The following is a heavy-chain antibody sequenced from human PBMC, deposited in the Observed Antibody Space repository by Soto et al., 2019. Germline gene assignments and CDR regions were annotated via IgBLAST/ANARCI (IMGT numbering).Heavy chain of an antibody. CDR2: ISAYNGNT. J-gene: IGHJ5*02. V-gene: IGHV1-18*01. CDR1: GYTFTSYG. D-gene: IGHD2-8*01. Sequence: QVQLVQSGAEVKKPGASVKVSCKASGYTFTSYGISWVRQAPGQGLEWMGWISAYNGNTNYAQKLQGRVTMTTDTCKSTVDMELRSMRCNDTAVYYCARARGDIVLVVYAIMVDWFDPWGQGTLVTVSS. CDR3: ARARGDIVLVVYAIMVDWFDP.